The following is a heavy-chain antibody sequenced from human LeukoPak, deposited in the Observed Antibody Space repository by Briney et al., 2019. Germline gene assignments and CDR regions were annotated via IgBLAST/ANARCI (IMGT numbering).Heavy chain of an antibody. J-gene: IGHJ4*02. Sequence: GGSLRLSCAASGFAFSGHWMSWVRQAPGKGLEWVANINQDGSEIYYLDSVKGRFTFSRDNAKNSLYLQMNNLRAEDTAVYYCAGDGVAAGVYLDCWGQGTLVTVSS. D-gene: IGHD6-13*01. CDR3: AGDGVAAGVYLDC. V-gene: IGHV3-7*01. CDR1: GFAFSGHW. CDR2: INQDGSEI.